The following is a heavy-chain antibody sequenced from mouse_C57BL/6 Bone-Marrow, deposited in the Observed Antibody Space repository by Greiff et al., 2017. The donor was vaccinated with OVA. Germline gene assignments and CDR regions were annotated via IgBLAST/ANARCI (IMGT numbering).Heavy chain of an antibody. CDR1: GYTFTSYW. J-gene: IGHJ3*01. D-gene: IGHD2-12*01. V-gene: IGHV1-64*01. CDR3: ARYNYGFAY. CDR2: IHPNSGST. Sequence: VQLQQPGAELVKPGASVKLSCKASGYTFTSYWMHWVKQRPGQGLEWIGMIHPNSGSTKYNEKFKSKATLTVDKSSSTAYMQLSSLTSEDSAVYYCARYNYGFAYWGQGTLVTVSA.